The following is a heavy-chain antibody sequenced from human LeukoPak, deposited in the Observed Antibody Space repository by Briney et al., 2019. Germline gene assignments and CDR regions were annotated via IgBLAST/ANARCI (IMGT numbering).Heavy chain of an antibody. V-gene: IGHV3-23*01. CDR3: AKDRAVAGTFDY. CDR1: GFTFSSYA. CDR2: ISGSGGST. J-gene: IGHJ4*02. D-gene: IGHD6-19*01. Sequence: GGSLRLSCAASGFTFSSYAMSWVRHAPGKGLEWVSAISGSGGSTYYADSVKGRFTISRDNSKNTLYLQMNSLRAEDTAVYYCAKDRAVAGTFDYWGQGTLVTVSS.